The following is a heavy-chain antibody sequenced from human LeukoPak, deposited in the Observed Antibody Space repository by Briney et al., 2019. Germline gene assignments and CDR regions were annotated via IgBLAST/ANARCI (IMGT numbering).Heavy chain of an antibody. Sequence: SVKVSFKASGGPFSSYTISWVRQAPGQGLEWMGRIIPILGIANYAQKFQGRVTITADKSTGTAYMELSSLRSEDTAVYYCASGPSWAFDIWGQGTMVTVSS. CDR2: IIPILGIA. V-gene: IGHV1-69*02. CDR3: ASGPSWAFDI. CDR1: GGPFSSYT. J-gene: IGHJ3*02.